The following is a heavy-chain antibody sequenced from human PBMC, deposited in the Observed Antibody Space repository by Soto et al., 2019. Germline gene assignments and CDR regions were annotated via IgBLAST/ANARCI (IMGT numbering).Heavy chain of an antibody. J-gene: IGHJ6*02. V-gene: IGHV3-23*01. Sequence: EVQLLESGGGLVQPGGSMRLSCAASGFTFSSYAMSWVRQAPGKGLEWVSVISGSGGSTYYADSVKGRFTISRDNSKNPLDLQMTSLRAEDTAIYYCAKALTIFGVVTPYGMDVWGQGTTVTFSS. CDR2: ISGSGGST. CDR1: GFTFSSYA. CDR3: AKALTIFGVVTPYGMDV. D-gene: IGHD3-3*01.